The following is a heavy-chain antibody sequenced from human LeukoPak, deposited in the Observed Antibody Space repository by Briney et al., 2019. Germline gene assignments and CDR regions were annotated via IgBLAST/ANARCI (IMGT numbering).Heavy chain of an antibody. Sequence: KSSETLSLTCAVYGGSFSGYYWSWLRQPPGKGLKWIGEINHNGSSHYNPSLKSRVTISVDTSKNQFSLKLSSVTAADTAVYYCARGPLLFAAAKNRFDPWGQGTLVTVSS. CDR2: INHNGSS. CDR3: ARGPLLFAAAKNRFDP. V-gene: IGHV4-34*01. D-gene: IGHD6-13*01. J-gene: IGHJ5*02. CDR1: GGSFSGYY.